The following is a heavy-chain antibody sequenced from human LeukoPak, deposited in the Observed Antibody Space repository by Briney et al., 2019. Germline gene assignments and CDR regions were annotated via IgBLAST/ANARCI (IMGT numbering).Heavy chain of an antibody. J-gene: IGHJ4*02. CDR1: DGSFSTYY. Sequence: PSETLSLTCPVSDGSFSTYYWGWIRQPPGKGLEWIGEMNQSGDANYNPSLKSRVTISVDTSKNQFSLKLSSVTAADTAVYYCARGEMATTPDYWGQGTLVTVSS. CDR3: ARGEMATTPDY. CDR2: MNQSGDA. D-gene: IGHD5-24*01. V-gene: IGHV4-34*01.